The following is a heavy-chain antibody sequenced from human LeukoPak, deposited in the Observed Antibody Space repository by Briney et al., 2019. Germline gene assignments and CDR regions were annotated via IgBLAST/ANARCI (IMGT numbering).Heavy chain of an antibody. Sequence: PGGSLRLSCAASGFTFDDYAMHWVRQAPGKGLEWVSGISWNSGSIGYADSVKGRFTISRDNAKKSLYLQMNSLRAEDTAVYYCARVLRYDNSGHDSFDIWGQGTMVTVSS. D-gene: IGHD3-22*01. J-gene: IGHJ3*02. CDR1: GFTFDDYA. CDR2: ISWNSGSI. CDR3: ARVLRYDNSGHDSFDI. V-gene: IGHV3-9*01.